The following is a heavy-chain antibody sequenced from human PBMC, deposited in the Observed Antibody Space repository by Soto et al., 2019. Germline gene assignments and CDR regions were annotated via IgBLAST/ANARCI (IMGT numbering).Heavy chain of an antibody. CDR3: TTYMLTTNVRYSDY. CDR2: VRKKANSYSS. Sequence: GGSLRLSCAASGFAFGDFYMDWIRQAPGKGLEWVGCVRKKANSYSSEYSVAVKGRFTTTKDDSENSLDLQMNSLKTEDTAVYYCTTYMLTTNVRYSDYWGQGTRVTVSS. D-gene: IGHD2-8*01. V-gene: IGHV3-72*01. CDR1: GFAFGDFY. J-gene: IGHJ4*02.